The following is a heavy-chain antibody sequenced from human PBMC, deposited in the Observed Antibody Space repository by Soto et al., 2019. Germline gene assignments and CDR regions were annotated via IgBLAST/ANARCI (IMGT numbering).Heavy chain of an antibody. CDR3: AKYASGVPGAFDI. V-gene: IGHV3-23*01. CDR2: ASMSGDDT. J-gene: IGHJ3*02. CDR1: GFTFSSYA. D-gene: IGHD3-10*01. Sequence: EVPLLESGGGWVQPGGSLRLSCVASGFTFSSYAMSWVRQAPGMGLEWVSAASMSGDDTYYTGSVKGRFSISRDNSKNTLYLQMNSLRAEDTALYHCAKYASGVPGAFDIWGQGTMLTVSS.